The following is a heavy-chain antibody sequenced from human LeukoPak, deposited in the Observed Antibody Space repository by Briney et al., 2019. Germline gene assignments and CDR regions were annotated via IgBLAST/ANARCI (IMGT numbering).Heavy chain of an antibody. Sequence: GGSLRLSCVASGFTFSSYAMHWVRQAPGKGLEWVAVISYDGSNKYYADSVKGRFTISRDNSKNTLYLQMNSLRAEDTAVYYCARDEAAYSGSPLDYWGQGTLVTVSS. CDR2: ISYDGSNK. J-gene: IGHJ4*02. V-gene: IGHV3-30-3*01. CDR3: ARDEAAYSGSPLDY. D-gene: IGHD1-26*01. CDR1: GFTFSSYA.